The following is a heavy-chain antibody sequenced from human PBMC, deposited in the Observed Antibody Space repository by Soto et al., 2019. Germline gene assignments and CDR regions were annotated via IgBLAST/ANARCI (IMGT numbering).Heavy chain of an antibody. CDR3: AKDPYYDFWSGYYFDY. V-gene: IGHV3-23*01. CDR1: GFTFSSYA. CDR2: IGGSGGST. Sequence: EVQLLESGGGLVQPGGSLRLSCAASGFTFSSYAMSWVRQAPGKGLEWVSAIGGSGGSTYYADSVKGRFTISRDNSKNTLYLQMNSLRAEDTAVYYCAKDPYYDFWSGYYFDYWGQGTLVTVSS. J-gene: IGHJ4*02. D-gene: IGHD3-3*01.